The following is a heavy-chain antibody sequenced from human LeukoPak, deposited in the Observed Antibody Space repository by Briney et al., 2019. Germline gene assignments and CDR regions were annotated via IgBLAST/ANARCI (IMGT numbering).Heavy chain of an antibody. CDR3: ARVTRPPLTFYYYGMDV. V-gene: IGHV4-39*07. J-gene: IGHJ6*02. D-gene: IGHD3-9*01. Sequence: SETLSLTCTVSGGSISSSSYYWGWIRQPPGKGLEWIGSIYYSGSTYYNPSLKSRVTISVDTSKNQFSLKLSSVTAADTAVYYCARVTRPPLTFYYYGMDVWGQGTTVTVSS. CDR1: GGSISSSSYY. CDR2: IYYSGST.